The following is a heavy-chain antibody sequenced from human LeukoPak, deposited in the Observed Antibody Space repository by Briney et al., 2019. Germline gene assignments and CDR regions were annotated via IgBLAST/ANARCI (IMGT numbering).Heavy chain of an antibody. J-gene: IGHJ5*02. CDR2: IIPIFGTA. V-gene: IGHV1-69*13. D-gene: IGHD4-23*01. CDR1: GGTFSSYA. Sequence: ASVTVSCKASGGTFSSYAISWVRQAPGQGLEWMGGIIPIFGTANYAQKFQGRVTITADESTSTAYMELSSLRSEDTAVYYCANHDYGGNSLGGFDPWGQGTLVTVSS. CDR3: ANHDYGGNSLGGFDP.